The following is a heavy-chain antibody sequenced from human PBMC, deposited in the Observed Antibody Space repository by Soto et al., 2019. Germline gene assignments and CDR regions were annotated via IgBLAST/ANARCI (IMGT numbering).Heavy chain of an antibody. V-gene: IGHV4-34*01. D-gene: IGHD5-18*01. Sequence: SETLSLTCAVYGGSFSGYYWSWIRQPPGKGLEWIGEINHSGSTNYNPSLKSRVTISVDTSKNQFSLKLSSVTAADTAVYYCARDYSSYGSFDYWGQGTLVTVSS. CDR2: INHSGST. CDR1: GGSFSGYY. CDR3: ARDYSSYGSFDY. J-gene: IGHJ4*02.